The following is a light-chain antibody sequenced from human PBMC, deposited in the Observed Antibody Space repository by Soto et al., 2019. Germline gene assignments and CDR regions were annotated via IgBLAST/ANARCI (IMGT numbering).Light chain of an antibody. CDR1: QDINDY. J-gene: IGKJ4*01. CDR3: QQYKSYPFS. V-gene: IGKV1-16*01. CDR2: DAS. Sequence: IQMTQSPSSLSASVGDRVTFTCRASQDINDYLAWFQQKPGKAPKSLIYDASTLQSGVPSRFSGTGYGTDFPLTIGSLQPADFATYSCQQYKSYPFSFGGGTKVEV.